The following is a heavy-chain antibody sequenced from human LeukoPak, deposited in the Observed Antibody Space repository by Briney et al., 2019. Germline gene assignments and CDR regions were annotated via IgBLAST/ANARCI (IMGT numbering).Heavy chain of an antibody. CDR3: ARDPRIVVVIASPFDY. Sequence: GGSLRLSCAASGFTFSSYSMNWVRQAPGKGLEWVSSISSSSSYIYYADSVKGRFTISRDNVKNSLYLQMNSLRAEDTAVYYCARDPRIVVVIASPFDYWGQGTLVTVSS. J-gene: IGHJ4*02. CDR1: GFTFSSYS. V-gene: IGHV3-21*01. CDR2: ISSSSSYI. D-gene: IGHD2-21*01.